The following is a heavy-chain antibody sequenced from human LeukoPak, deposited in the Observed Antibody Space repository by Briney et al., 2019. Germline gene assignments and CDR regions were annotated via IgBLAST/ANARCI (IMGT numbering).Heavy chain of an antibody. V-gene: IGHV3-30*04. D-gene: IGHD3-10*01. CDR1: GFTFSSYA. Sequence: GGSLRLSCAASGFTFSSYAMHWVRQAPGKGLEWVAVISYDGSNKYYADSVEGRFTISRDNSKNTLYLQMNSLRAEDTAVYYCARDSLGDPTYYFDCWGQGTLVTVSS. CDR3: ARDSLGDPTYYFDC. J-gene: IGHJ4*02. CDR2: ISYDGSNK.